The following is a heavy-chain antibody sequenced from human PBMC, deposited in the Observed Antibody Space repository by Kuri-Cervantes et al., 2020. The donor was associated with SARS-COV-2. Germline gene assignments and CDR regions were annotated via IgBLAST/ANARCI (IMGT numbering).Heavy chain of an antibody. J-gene: IGHJ4*02. Sequence: GESLKISCAASGFTFSSYGMSWVRQAPGRGLEWVSSIGRDGHTFYADSVRGRFTISRDDSKNTLFLQMSSLRIEDTAIYYCALNYYFNYWGQGTLVTVSS. CDR2: IGRDGHT. CDR3: ALNYYFNY. CDR1: GFTFSSYG. D-gene: IGHD1-1*01. V-gene: IGHV3-23*01.